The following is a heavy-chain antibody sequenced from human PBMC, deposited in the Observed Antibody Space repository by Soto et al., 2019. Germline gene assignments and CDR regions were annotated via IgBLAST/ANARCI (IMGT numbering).Heavy chain of an antibody. Sequence: QVQLQESGPGLVKPSQTLSLTCTVSGGSISSGGYYWRWIRQPPGKGLEWIGYIYYSGSTYYNPSRKRRVTISVDTSKNQVSLKLSSVTAADTAVYYCARSKLMAFFDYWGQGTLVTVSS. CDR3: ARSKLMAFFDY. CDR1: GGSISSGGYY. J-gene: IGHJ4*02. CDR2: IYYSGST. D-gene: IGHD2-8*01. V-gene: IGHV4-31*03.